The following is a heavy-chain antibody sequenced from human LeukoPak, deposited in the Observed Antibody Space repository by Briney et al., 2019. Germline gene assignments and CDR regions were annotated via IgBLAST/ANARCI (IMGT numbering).Heavy chain of an antibody. CDR3: AKVDIVVVVAASGFDY. Sequence: GGSLRLSCAASGFTFSSYAMSWVRQAPGKGLKWVSAISGSGGSTYYADSVKGRFTISRDNSKNTLYLQMNSLRAEDTAVYYCAKVDIVVVVAASGFDYWGQGTLVTVSS. CDR1: GFTFSSYA. CDR2: ISGSGGST. J-gene: IGHJ4*02. V-gene: IGHV3-23*01. D-gene: IGHD2-15*01.